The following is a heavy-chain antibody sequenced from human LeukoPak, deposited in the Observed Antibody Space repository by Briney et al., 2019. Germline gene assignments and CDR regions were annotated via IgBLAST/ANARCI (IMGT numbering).Heavy chain of an antibody. D-gene: IGHD4-17*01. CDR3: AKGGVYGDYYFDY. V-gene: IGHV3-23*01. CDR1: GFSFVSYA. J-gene: IGHJ4*02. Sequence: AGGSLRLSCAASGFSFVSYAMSWVRQAPGKGLEWVSTISGNGGRTYYADSVKGRFTISGDNSKNTVYLQMNSLRAEDTALYYCAKGGVYGDYYFDYWGQGTLVTVSS. CDR2: ISGNGGRT.